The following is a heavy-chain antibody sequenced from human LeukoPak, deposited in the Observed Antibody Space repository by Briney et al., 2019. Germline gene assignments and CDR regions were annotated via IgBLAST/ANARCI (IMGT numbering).Heavy chain of an antibody. V-gene: IGHV3-33*01. D-gene: IGHD2-15*01. CDR2: IWYDGSNK. CDR3: ARVGYCSGGSCYNPDALDI. CDR1: GFTFSSYG. J-gene: IGHJ3*02. Sequence: GGSLRLSCAASGFTFSSYGMHWVRQAPGKGLEWVAVIWYDGSNKYYADSVKGRFSISRDNSKNTLYLQMNSLRAEDTAVYHCARVGYCSGGSCYNPDALDIWDQGTMVTVSS.